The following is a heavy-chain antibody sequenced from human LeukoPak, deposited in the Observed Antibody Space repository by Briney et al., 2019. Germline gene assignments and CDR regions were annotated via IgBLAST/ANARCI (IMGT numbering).Heavy chain of an antibody. CDR3: ARGRGGYYYDSSGYIYYFDY. CDR1: GYTFTSYD. CDR2: MNPNSGNT. D-gene: IGHD3-22*01. Sequence: ASVKVSCKASGYTFTSYDINWVRQATGQGLEWMGWMNPNSGNTGCAQKFQGRVTMTRNTSISTAYMELSSLRSEDTAVYYCARGRGGYYYDSSGYIYYFDYWGQGTLVTVSS. J-gene: IGHJ4*02. V-gene: IGHV1-8*01.